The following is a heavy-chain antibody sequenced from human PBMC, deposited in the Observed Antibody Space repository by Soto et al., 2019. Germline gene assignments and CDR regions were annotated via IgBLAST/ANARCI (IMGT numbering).Heavy chain of an antibody. D-gene: IGHD3-3*01. CDR3: ARAYYDFWSGYCFDY. CDR2: INHSGST. CDR1: GGSFSGYY. V-gene: IGHV4-34*01. J-gene: IGHJ4*02. Sequence: LSLTCAVYGGSFSGYYWSWIRQPPGKGLEWIGEINHSGSTNYNPSLKSRVTISVDTSKNQFSLKLSSVTAADTAVYYCARAYYDFWSGYCFDYWGQGTLVTVSS.